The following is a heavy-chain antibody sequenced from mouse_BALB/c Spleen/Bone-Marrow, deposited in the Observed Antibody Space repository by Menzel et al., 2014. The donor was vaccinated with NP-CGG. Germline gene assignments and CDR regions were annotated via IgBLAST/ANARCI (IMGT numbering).Heavy chain of an antibody. CDR2: IWAGGST. V-gene: IGHV2-9*02. Sequence: QVQLKESGPGLVAPSQSLSITCTVSGFSLTSYGVHWVRQPPGKGLEWLGVIWAGGSTNYNSALMSRLSISKDNSKSQVFLKMNSLQTDDTAKYYCARDRGGSYWGQGTLVTVSA. J-gene: IGHJ3*01. CDR3: ARDRGGSY. CDR1: GFSLTSYG.